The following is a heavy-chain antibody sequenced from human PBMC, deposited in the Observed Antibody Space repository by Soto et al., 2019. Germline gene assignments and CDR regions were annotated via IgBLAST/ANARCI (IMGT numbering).Heavy chain of an antibody. CDR1: GGTFSSYA. J-gene: IGHJ6*02. CDR2: IIPISGTA. CDR3: ARAQGSSTSLDIYYYYYYGMDV. Sequence: QVQLVQSGAEVKKPGSSVKVSCKASGGTFSSYAISWVRQAPGQGLEWMGGIIPISGTANYAQKFQGRVTITADKSTSTGYMEPSSLRSEDTAVYFCARAQGSSTSLDIYYYYYYGMDVWGQGTTVTVSS. V-gene: IGHV1-69*06. D-gene: IGHD2-2*01.